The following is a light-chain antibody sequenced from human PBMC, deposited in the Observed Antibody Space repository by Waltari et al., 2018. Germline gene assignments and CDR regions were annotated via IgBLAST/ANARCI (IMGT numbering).Light chain of an antibody. CDR3: NSRDSSGNHVV. Sequence: SSELTQDPAVSVALGQTVRITCQGDSRRSYYTSWYQQKPGQAPVLVIYGYNKRPSGIPDRFSGSSSGNTASLTITGAQAEDEADYYCNSRDSSGNHVVFGGGTKLTVL. V-gene: IGLV3-19*01. J-gene: IGLJ2*01. CDR2: GYN. CDR1: SRRSYY.